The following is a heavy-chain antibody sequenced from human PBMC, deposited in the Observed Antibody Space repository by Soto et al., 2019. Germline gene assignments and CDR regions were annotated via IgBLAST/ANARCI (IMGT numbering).Heavy chain of an antibody. J-gene: IGHJ3*02. Sequence: EVQLVESGGGLVQPGRSLRLSCAASGFTFDDYAMHWVRQPPGKGLEWVSGISWNSGTIGYADSVKGRFTISRDNAKNFLYLQMNSLRAEDTAFYCCAKDVTLSLSGPNAFNIWGQGTMVTVSS. CDR2: ISWNSGTI. V-gene: IGHV3-9*01. CDR1: GFTFDDYA. D-gene: IGHD3-9*01. CDR3: AKDVTLSLSGPNAFNI.